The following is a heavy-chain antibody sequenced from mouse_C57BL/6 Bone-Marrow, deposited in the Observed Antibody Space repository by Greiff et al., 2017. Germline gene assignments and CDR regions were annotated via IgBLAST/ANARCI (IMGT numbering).Heavy chain of an antibody. CDR2: ISSGSSTI. Sequence: EVQVVESGGGLVKPGGSLKLSCAASGFTFSDYGMHWVRQAPEKGLEWVAYISSGSSTIYYADTVKGRFTISRDNAKNTLFLHMTSLRSEDTAMYYCARSVLYAMDYWGQGTSVTVSS. V-gene: IGHV5-17*01. CDR1: GFTFSDYG. J-gene: IGHJ4*01. CDR3: ARSVLYAMDY.